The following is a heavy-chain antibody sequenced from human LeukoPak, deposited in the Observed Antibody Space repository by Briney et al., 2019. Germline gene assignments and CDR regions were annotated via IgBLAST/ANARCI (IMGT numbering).Heavy chain of an antibody. V-gene: IGHV4-59*01. CDR2: IYYSGST. CDR1: GVSISSYY. Sequence: LQTLSLSCTVSGVSISSYYSGWIRQPPGKGLEWIGYIYYSGSTNYTPSLKSRVTISVDTSKNQFSLKLSSVTAADTAVYYCARGGYSYGSLYYYYGMDVWGQGATVTVSS. J-gene: IGHJ6*02. D-gene: IGHD5-18*01. CDR3: ARGGYSYGSLYYYYGMDV.